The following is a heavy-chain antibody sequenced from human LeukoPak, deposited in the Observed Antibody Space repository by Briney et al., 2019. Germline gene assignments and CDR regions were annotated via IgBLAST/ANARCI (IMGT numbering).Heavy chain of an antibody. V-gene: IGHV4-59*01. CDR2: IYYSGST. CDR3: ARDSSSRGPFDY. CDR1: GGSISSYY. D-gene: IGHD6-6*01. J-gene: IGHJ4*02. Sequence: SETLSLTCTVSGGSISSYYWSWIRQPPGKGLEWIGYIYYSGSTNYNPSLKSRVTISVDTSKNQFSLKLSSVTAADTAVYYCARDSSSRGPFDYWGQGTLVTVSS.